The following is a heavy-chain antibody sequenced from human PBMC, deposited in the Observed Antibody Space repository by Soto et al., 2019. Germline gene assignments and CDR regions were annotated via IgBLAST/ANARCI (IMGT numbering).Heavy chain of an antibody. V-gene: IGHV1-3*01. CDR2: INAGNGNT. D-gene: IGHD1-1*01. Sequence: RDSVKVSCKASGYTFTSYAMHWVRQAPGQRLEWMGWINAGNGNTKYSKKFQRRVTITRDTSASTAYMELSSLRSEDTAVYYCAAGHGLVEYWGQGILVTVSS. CDR1: GYTFTSYA. J-gene: IGHJ4*02. CDR3: AAGHGLVEY.